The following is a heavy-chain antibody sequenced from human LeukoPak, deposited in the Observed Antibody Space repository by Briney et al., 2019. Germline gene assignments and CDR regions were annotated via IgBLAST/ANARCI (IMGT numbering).Heavy chain of an antibody. J-gene: IGHJ4*02. D-gene: IGHD5-24*01. CDR2: ISSSSNTI. CDR1: GFTFSTYA. CDR3: ARAPTIGTTAIFDY. Sequence: GGSLRLSCEASGFTFSTYAINWVRQAPGKGPEWVSYISSSSNTIYYAGSVKGRFTISRDNAKNSLFLQMNSLGAEDTAVYYCARAPTIGTTAIFDYWGQGTLVTVSS. V-gene: IGHV3-48*04.